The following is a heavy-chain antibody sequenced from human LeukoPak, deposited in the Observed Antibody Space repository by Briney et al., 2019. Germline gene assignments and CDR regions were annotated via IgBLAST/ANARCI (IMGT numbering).Heavy chain of an antibody. CDR1: GFTFSNSA. CDR3: ARDRIAAAGSLFDY. Sequence: PGGSLRLSCAASGFTFSNSAMTWVRQAPGKGLEWVANIKQDGSEKYYVDSVKSRFTISRDNAKNSLYLQMNSLRAEDTAVYYCARDRIAAAGSLFDYWGQGTLVTVSS. D-gene: IGHD6-13*01. CDR2: IKQDGSEK. V-gene: IGHV3-7*01. J-gene: IGHJ4*02.